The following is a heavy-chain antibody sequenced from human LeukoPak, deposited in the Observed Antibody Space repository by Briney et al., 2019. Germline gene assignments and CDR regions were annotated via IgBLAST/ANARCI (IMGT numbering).Heavy chain of an antibody. CDR2: ISGSGGST. J-gene: IGHJ5*02. Sequence: GGSLRLSCAASGFTFSSYAMSWVRQAPGKGLEWVSAISGSGGSTYYADSVKGRFTISRDNSKNTLYLQMNSLRAEDTAVYYCARDPPYSSSWYGWFDPWGQGTLVTVSS. CDR1: GFTFSSYA. D-gene: IGHD6-13*01. V-gene: IGHV3-23*01. CDR3: ARDPPYSSSWYGWFDP.